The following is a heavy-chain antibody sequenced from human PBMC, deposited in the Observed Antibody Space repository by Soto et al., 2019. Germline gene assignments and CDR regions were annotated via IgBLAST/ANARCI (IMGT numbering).Heavy chain of an antibody. Sequence: QVQLQESGPGLVKPSETLSLTCTVSGGSISSYYWSWIRQPPGKGLELIGYIYYSGITNYNPSLKGRFTISVDTSKNQFSLKLSSVTAADTAVYYCARYKSNYYYGMDVWGQATTVTVS. J-gene: IGHJ6*02. CDR1: GGSISSYY. CDR2: IYYSGIT. D-gene: IGHD1-20*01. CDR3: ARYKSNYYYGMDV. V-gene: IGHV4-59*01.